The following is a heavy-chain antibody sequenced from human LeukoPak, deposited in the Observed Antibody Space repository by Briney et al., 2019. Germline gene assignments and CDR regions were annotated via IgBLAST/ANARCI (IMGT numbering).Heavy chain of an antibody. CDR2: ISSSSSTI. D-gene: IGHD3-3*01. CDR1: GFTFSSYS. J-gene: IGHJ4*02. V-gene: IGHV3-48*01. CDR3: ARARFLEWLVPFDY. Sequence: GGSLRLXCAASGFTFSSYSMNWGRQAPGKGLEWVSYISSSSSTIYYADSVKGRFTISRDNAKNSLYPQMNSLRAEDTAVYYCARARFLEWLVPFDYWGQGTLVTVSS.